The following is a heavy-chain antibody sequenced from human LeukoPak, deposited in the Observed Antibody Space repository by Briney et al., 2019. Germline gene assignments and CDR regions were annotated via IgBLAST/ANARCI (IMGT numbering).Heavy chain of an antibody. V-gene: IGHV3-21*01. CDR1: GFTLSAHR. J-gene: IGHJ3*02. Sequence: GGSLRLSCEASGFTLSAHRMNWVRQAAGKELEWVSSISSSSSYIYYADSVKGRFTISRDNAKNSLYLQMNSLRAEDTAVYYCARELGESVWDGFDSWGQGTMVTVS. CDR2: ISSSSSYI. CDR3: ARELGESVWDGFDS. D-gene: IGHD3-10*01.